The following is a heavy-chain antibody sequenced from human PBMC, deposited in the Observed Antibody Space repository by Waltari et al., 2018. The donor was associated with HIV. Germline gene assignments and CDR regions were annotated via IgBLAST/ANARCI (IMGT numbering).Heavy chain of an antibody. CDR3: AKVPQYISSSIYYYGMDV. CDR1: AFAFSIHA. D-gene: IGHD6-6*01. V-gene: IGHV3-23*01. J-gene: IGHJ6*02. Sequence: VPLLESGGGLVQPGGSLRLSCEASAFAFSIHALSSVRQAPGKGLEWVSSISGSGSSTYYADSIEGRFTISRDNSKNTLYLQMNSLRAEDTAAYYCAKVPQYISSSIYYYGMDVWGQGTTVTVSS. CDR2: ISGSGSST.